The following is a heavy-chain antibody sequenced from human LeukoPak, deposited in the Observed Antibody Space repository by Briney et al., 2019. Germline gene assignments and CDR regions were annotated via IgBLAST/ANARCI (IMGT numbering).Heavy chain of an antibody. V-gene: IGHV3-64*05. CDR2: IRSYGGST. CDR3: AKSSQGAFDI. CDR1: GFTFSAYA. J-gene: IGHJ3*02. D-gene: IGHD2-15*01. Sequence: GGSLRLSCSASGFTFSAYAMHWVRQAPGKGLEYVSGIRSYGGSTNYADSVKGRFTISRDNSKNTLYAQMSSLRAEDTAVYYCAKSSQGAFDIWGQGTMVTVSS.